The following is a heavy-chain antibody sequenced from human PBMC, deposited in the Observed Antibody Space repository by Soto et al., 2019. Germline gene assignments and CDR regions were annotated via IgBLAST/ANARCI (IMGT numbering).Heavy chain of an antibody. Sequence: QVQLVQSGAEVKKPGSSVKVSCQASGVTFSSETLGWVRQAPGQGLEWVGGIIPLFGTASYAQKFQGRVTITADESTSTVYMELSSLRSDDTAVYFCATELGEYPASPFDAWGQVTLVTVSS. CDR3: ATELGEYPASPFDA. CDR2: IIPLFGTA. D-gene: IGHD2-2*02. V-gene: IGHV1-69*01. CDR1: GVTFSSET. J-gene: IGHJ4*02.